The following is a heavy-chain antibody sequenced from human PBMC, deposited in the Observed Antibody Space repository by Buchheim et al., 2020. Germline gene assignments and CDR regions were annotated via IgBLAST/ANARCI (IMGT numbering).Heavy chain of an antibody. CDR3: ATGESGVVGRTTRTDY. Sequence: QVQLVESGGGVVQPGRSLRLSCAASGLTFANYAMQWVRQTPSKGLEWVASLSDNGIHVTYVDSVRGRFTISRDNSKNTVYLQMSSLRNEDTAVYYCATGESGVVGRTTRTDYWGQGTL. CDR1: GLTFANYA. J-gene: IGHJ4*02. CDR2: LSDNGIHV. D-gene: IGHD1-26*01. V-gene: IGHV3-30*04.